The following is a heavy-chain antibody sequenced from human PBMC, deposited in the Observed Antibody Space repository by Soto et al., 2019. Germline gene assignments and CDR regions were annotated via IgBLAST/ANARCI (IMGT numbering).Heavy chain of an antibody. D-gene: IGHD2-2*01. V-gene: IGHV3-30*18. CDR2: ISYDGSNK. J-gene: IGHJ6*02. CDR3: AKDCSSTSCILYYYYGMDV. CDR1: GFTFSSYG. Sequence: PGGSLRLSCAAPGFTFSSYGMHWVRQAPGKGLEWVAVISYDGSNKYYADSVKGRFTISRDNSKNTLYLQMNSLRAEDTAVYYCAKDCSSTSCILYYYYGMDVWGQGSTVTVS.